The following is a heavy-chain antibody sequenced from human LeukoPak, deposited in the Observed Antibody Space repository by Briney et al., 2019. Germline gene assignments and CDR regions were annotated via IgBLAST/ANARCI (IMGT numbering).Heavy chain of an antibody. V-gene: IGHV4-59*01. CDR3: ARESDYYDSSGYYYYYYGMDV. Sequence: PSETLSLTCTVSGGSISSYYWSWIRQPPGKGLEWIGYIYYSGSTNYNPSLKSRVTISVDTSKSQFSLKLSSVTAADTAVYYCARESDYYDSSGYYYYYYGMDVWGQGTTVTVSS. CDR1: GGSISSYY. J-gene: IGHJ6*02. CDR2: IYYSGST. D-gene: IGHD3-22*01.